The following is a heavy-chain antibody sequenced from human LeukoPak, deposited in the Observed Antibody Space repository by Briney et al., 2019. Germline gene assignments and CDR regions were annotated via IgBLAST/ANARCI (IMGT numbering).Heavy chain of an antibody. J-gene: IGHJ4*02. Sequence: PGGSLRLSCAASGFTFSSYSMNWVRQAPGKGLEWVSYISSSSSTIYYADSVKGRFTISRDNAKNSLYLQMNSLRAEDTAVYYCARDRTTYYNYWGQGTLVTVSS. CDR3: ARDRTTYYNY. D-gene: IGHD3/OR15-3a*01. V-gene: IGHV3-48*01. CDR2: ISSSSSTI. CDR1: GFTFSSYS.